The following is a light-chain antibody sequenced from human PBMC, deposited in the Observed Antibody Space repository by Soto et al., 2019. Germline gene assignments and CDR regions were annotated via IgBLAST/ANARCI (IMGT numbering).Light chain of an antibody. J-gene: IGLJ1*01. CDR2: DNT. CDR1: SSDIGAGYR. CDR3: ISYTGSSTSYV. Sequence: QSVLTQPPSVSGAPGERVTISCTGSSSDIGAGYRVRWYQQVPGTAPKLLIYDNTNRPSGVSVRFSGSKSGTSASLAISGLQAEDEADYYCISYTGSSTSYVFGSGTKLTVL. V-gene: IGLV1-40*01.